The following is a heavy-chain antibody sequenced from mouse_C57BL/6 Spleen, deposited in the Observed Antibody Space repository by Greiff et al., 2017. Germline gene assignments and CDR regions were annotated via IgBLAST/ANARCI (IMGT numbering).Heavy chain of an antibody. Sequence: VQLQQSGPELVKPGASVKISCKASGYTFTDYYMNWVKQSHGKSLEWIGDINPNNGGTSYNQKFKGKATLTVDKSSSTAYMELRSLTSEDSAVYYCAREGNWFAYWGQGTLVTVSA. D-gene: IGHD2-1*01. V-gene: IGHV1-26*01. CDR1: GYTFTDYY. CDR3: AREGNWFAY. J-gene: IGHJ3*01. CDR2: INPNNGGT.